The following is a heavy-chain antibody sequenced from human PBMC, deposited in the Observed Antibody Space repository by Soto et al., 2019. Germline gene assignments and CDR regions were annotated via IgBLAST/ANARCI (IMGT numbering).Heavy chain of an antibody. CDR2: IWYDGSNK. Sequence: QVQLVESGGGVVQPGRSLRLSCAASGFTFSSYGMHWVRQAPGKGLEWVAVIWYDGSNKYYADSVKGRFTISRDNSKNTLYLQMNSLRAEDTAVYYCARDRAEALPDGWFDPWGQGTLVTVSS. J-gene: IGHJ5*02. D-gene: IGHD2-2*01. V-gene: IGHV3-33*01. CDR3: ARDRAEALPDGWFDP. CDR1: GFTFSSYG.